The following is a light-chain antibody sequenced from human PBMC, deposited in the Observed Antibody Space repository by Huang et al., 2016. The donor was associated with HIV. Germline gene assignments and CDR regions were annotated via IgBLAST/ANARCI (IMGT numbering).Light chain of an antibody. V-gene: IGKV3-11*01. CDR2: DTS. CDR1: QSVGGY. J-gene: IGKJ2*01. CDR3: QQPGS. Sequence: IVLTQSPATLSLSPGERATLSCRASQSVGGYLAWYQQKPGQAPRLLIYDTSTRATGIPARFSGSGSETDFTLTISSLEPEYFAVYYCQQPGSFGQGTKVDIK.